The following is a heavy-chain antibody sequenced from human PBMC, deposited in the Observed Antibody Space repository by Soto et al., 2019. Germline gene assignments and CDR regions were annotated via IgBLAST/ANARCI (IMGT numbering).Heavy chain of an antibody. D-gene: IGHD6-13*01. Sequence: GGSLRLSCAASGFSFSSYSMHWVRQAPGKGLEWVAVISYDGSIKYYADSVKGRFTITRDSSKNTVSLQMNSLRLEDRAVYYCARAPPRRIAAPGTWGSGMDVWGQGTTVTVSS. CDR2: ISYDGSIK. CDR3: ARAPPRRIAAPGTWGSGMDV. J-gene: IGHJ6*02. V-gene: IGHV3-30*04. CDR1: GFSFSSYS.